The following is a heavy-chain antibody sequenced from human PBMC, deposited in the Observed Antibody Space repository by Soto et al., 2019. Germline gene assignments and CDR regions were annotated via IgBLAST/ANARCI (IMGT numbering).Heavy chain of an antibody. CDR1: GFTFSSYA. J-gene: IGHJ5*02. CDR2: ISGSGGST. Sequence: PGGSLRLSCAASGFTFSSYAMSWVRQAPGKGLEWVSAISGSGGSTYYADSVKGRSTISRDNSKNTLYLQMNSLRAEDTAVYYCANTIAAAGTEINWFDPWGQGTLVTVS. CDR3: ANTIAAAGTEINWFDP. D-gene: IGHD6-13*01. V-gene: IGHV3-23*01.